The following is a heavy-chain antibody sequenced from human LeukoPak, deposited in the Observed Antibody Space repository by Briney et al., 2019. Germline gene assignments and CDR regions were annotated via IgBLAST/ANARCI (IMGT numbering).Heavy chain of an antibody. J-gene: IGHJ3*02. CDR3: GGDWRYYGGDGAFDI. V-gene: IGHV4-59*12. Sequence: SETLSLTCTVSGGSISSYYWSWIRQPPGKGLEWIGYIYYSGSTNYNPSLKSRVTISVDTSKNQFSLKLSSVTAADTAVYYCGGDWRYYGGDGAFDIWAKGQWSPSLQ. CDR1: GGSISSYY. CDR2: IYYSGST. D-gene: IGHD1-26*01.